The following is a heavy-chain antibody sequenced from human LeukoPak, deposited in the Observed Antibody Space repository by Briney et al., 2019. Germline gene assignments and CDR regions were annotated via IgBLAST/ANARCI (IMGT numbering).Heavy chain of an antibody. D-gene: IGHD6-6*01. Sequence: SETLSLTCTVSGGSISSYYWSWIRQPAGKGLECIGRIYTSGSTNYNPSLKSRVTISVDKSKNQFSLKLSSVTAADTAVYYCASRRYSSSSPFDYWGQGTLVTVSS. CDR2: IYTSGST. J-gene: IGHJ4*02. V-gene: IGHV4-4*07. CDR1: GGSISSYY. CDR3: ASRRYSSSSPFDY.